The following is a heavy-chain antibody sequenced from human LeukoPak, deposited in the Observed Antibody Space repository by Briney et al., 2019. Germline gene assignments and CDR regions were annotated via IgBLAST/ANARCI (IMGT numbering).Heavy chain of an antibody. D-gene: IGHD2-2*01. CDR3: AREMWEPAAHDAFDI. V-gene: IGHV3-53*01. CDR1: GFTVSSNY. Sequence: GGSLRLSCAASGFTVSSNYVSWVRQAPGKGLEWVPVIYSGGTTHYADSVKGRFAISRDDSKNTLYLQMNSLTVEDTAVYYCAREMWEPAAHDAFDIWGQGTMVTVSS. CDR2: IYSGGTT. J-gene: IGHJ3*02.